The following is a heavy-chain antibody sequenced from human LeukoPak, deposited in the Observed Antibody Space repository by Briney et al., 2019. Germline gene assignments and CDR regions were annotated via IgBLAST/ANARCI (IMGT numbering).Heavy chain of an antibody. Sequence: GGSLRLSCAASGFTFSSYAMSWVRQAPGKGLEWVSAISGSGGSTYYADSVKGRFTISRDNSKNTLYLQMNSLRAEDTAVYYCAKDGVDAVLWWGDSTSYGMDVWGQGTTVTVSS. CDR2: ISGSGGST. CDR1: GFTFSSYA. J-gene: IGHJ6*02. D-gene: IGHD2-21*01. CDR3: AKDGVDAVLWWGDSTSYGMDV. V-gene: IGHV3-23*01.